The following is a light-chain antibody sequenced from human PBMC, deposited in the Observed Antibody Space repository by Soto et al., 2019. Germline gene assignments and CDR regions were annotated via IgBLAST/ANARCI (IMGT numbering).Light chain of an antibody. J-gene: IGKJ1*01. Sequence: EIVLTQSPGTLPLSPGERATLSCRASLSVASNSVAWYQQKPGQAPRLLIYAASGRATGIPDRFSGSGSGTDFTLTISRLEPEDFAVYYCQQYGSAPWTFGQGTKLEIK. CDR3: QQYGSAPWT. V-gene: IGKV3-20*01. CDR2: AAS. CDR1: LSVASNS.